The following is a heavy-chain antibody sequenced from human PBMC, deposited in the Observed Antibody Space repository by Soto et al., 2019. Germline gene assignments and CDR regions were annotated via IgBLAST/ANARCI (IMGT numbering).Heavy chain of an antibody. CDR1: DASFSGYN. J-gene: IGHJ4*02. D-gene: IGHD3-10*01. Sequence: SETLSLTCAVYDASFSGYNWSWICKTPRKGLEWIGEINHSGSTNYNPSLKCRVTISVDTSKNQFSLKLSSVTAADTAVYYCARRKLRPGLDYWGQGTRVTVS. CDR3: ARRKLRPGLDY. CDR2: INHSGST. V-gene: IGHV4-34*01.